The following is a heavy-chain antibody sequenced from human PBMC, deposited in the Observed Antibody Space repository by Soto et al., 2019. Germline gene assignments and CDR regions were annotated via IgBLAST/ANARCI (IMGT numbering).Heavy chain of an antibody. J-gene: IGHJ6*02. CDR1: GLSFNISW. CDR3: AGGMAGLDV. V-gene: IGHV3-74*01. Sequence: DVQLVESGGGVVQPGGSLRLSCAASGLSFNISWMHWVRQVPGKGLVWLARINSDGSHTIYVDSVKGRFTISRDNAKNTVFLQMDSLRDEDTGVYYCAGGMAGLDVWGQGTTVTVSS. CDR2: INSDGSHT.